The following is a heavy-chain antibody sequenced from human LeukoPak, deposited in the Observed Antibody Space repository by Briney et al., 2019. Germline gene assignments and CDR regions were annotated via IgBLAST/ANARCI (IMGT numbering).Heavy chain of an antibody. CDR1: GYTFTGYY. J-gene: IGHJ6*02. D-gene: IGHD4-23*01. Sequence: ASVKVSCKASGYTFTGYYMHWVRQAPGQGLEWMGRINPNSGGTNYAQKFQGRVTMTRDTSISTAYMELSRLRSDDTAVYYCARGGNAENYYYYYYGMDVWGQGTTVTVSS. CDR2: INPNSGGT. CDR3: ARGGNAENYYYYYYGMDV. V-gene: IGHV1-2*06.